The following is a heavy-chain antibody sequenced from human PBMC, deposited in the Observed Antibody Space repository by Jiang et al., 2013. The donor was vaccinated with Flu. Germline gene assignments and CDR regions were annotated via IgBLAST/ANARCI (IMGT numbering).Heavy chain of an antibody. J-gene: IGHJ4*02. Sequence: GLLKPSETLSLTCAVYGGSFSGYYWSWIRQPPGKGLEWIGEINHSGSTNYNPSLKSRVTISVDTSKNQFSLKLSSVTAADTAVYYCARRGYSYGPQIYYFDYWGQGTLVTVSS. D-gene: IGHD5-18*01. V-gene: IGHV4-34*01. CDR1: GGSFSGYY. CDR3: ARRGYSYGPQIYYFDY. CDR2: INHSGST.